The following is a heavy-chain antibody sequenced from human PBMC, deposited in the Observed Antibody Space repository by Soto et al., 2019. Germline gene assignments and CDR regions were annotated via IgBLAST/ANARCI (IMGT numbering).Heavy chain of an antibody. V-gene: IGHV6-1*01. Sequence: QGQLQQSGPELVKPSQTPSLTCAIPGDSVSSDITSWNWIRQSPSRGLEWLGRTYYRSKWFHDYAASVKSRITINPDTSKNQFSLELNSMTPEDTAVYYCARGNALDVWGQGTVVTVSS. CDR2: TYYRSKWFH. CDR1: GDSVSSDITS. J-gene: IGHJ3*01. D-gene: IGHD3-10*01. CDR3: ARGNALDV.